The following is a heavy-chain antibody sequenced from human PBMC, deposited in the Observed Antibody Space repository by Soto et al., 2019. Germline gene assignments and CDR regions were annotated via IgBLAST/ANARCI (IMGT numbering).Heavy chain of an antibody. Sequence: QVQLVQSGAEVKKPGASVKVSCKASGYTFTSYGISWVRQAPGQGLEWMGWISAYNGNTNYAQKLQGRVTMTRDTSISTAYMELSRLRSDDTAVYYCARDPKYSSSFDYWGQGTLVTVSS. D-gene: IGHD6-6*01. V-gene: IGHV1-18*01. J-gene: IGHJ4*02. CDR3: ARDPKYSSSFDY. CDR2: ISAYNGNT. CDR1: GYTFTSYG.